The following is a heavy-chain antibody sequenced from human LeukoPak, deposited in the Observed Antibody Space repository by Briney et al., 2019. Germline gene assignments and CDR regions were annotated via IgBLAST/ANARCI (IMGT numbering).Heavy chain of an antibody. CDR2: ISSSSSYI. CDR1: GFTFSSYS. J-gene: IGHJ6*03. Sequence: GGSLRLSCAASGFTFSSYSMNWVRQAPGKGLEWVSSISSSSSYIYYAGSVKGRFTISRDNAKNSLYLQMNSLRAEDTAVYYCAREQQLHPDEYYYYMDVWGKGTTVTVSS. V-gene: IGHV3-21*01. D-gene: IGHD6-13*01. CDR3: AREQQLHPDEYYYYMDV.